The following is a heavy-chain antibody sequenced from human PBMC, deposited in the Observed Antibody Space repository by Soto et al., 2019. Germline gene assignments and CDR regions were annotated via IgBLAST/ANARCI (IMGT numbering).Heavy chain of an antibody. V-gene: IGHV3-30*03. D-gene: IGHD1-26*01. CDR3: ARDAGSYSSKYYFDY. J-gene: IGHJ4*02. Sequence: PGGSLRLSCAASGFTFSSYGMHWVRQAPGKGLEWVAVISYDGSNKYYADPVKGRFTISRDNSKNTLYLQMNSLRAEDTAVYYCARDAGSYSSKYYFDYWGQGTLVTVSS. CDR2: ISYDGSNK. CDR1: GFTFSSYG.